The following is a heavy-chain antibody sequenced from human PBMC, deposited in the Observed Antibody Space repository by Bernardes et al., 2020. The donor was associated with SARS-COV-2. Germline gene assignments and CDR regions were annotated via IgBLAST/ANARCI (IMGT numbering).Heavy chain of an antibody. CDR2: FDPEDGET. Sequence: ASVKVSCKVSGYTLTELSMHWVRQAPGKGLEWMGGFDPEDGETIYAQKFQGRVTMTEDTSTDTAYMELSSLRSEDTAVYYCATTFAYYGGNGPGYWGQGTLVTVSS. D-gene: IGHD4-17*01. V-gene: IGHV1-24*01. J-gene: IGHJ4*02. CDR1: GYTLTELS. CDR3: ATTFAYYGGNGPGY.